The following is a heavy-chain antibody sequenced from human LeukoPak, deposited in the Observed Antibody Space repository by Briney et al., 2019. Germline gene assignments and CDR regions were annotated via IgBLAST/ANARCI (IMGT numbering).Heavy chain of an antibody. CDR3: AKVLTSSWGYFDS. V-gene: IGHV3-30*02. D-gene: IGHD6-13*01. CDR1: GFTFGSYG. CDR2: IRNDGTNN. J-gene: IGHJ4*02. Sequence: GGSLRLSCAASGFTFGSYGMHWVRQAPGKGLEWVAFIRNDGTNNYYADSVKGRFTISRDNSKNTLYLEMNSLRAEDTAVYNCAKVLTSSWGYFDSWGQGTLVTVSS.